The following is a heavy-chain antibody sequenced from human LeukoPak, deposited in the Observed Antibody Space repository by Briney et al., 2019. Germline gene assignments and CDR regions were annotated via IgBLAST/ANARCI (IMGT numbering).Heavy chain of an antibody. J-gene: IGHJ3*01. CDR2: ISAYNSNT. V-gene: IGHV1-18*01. CDR1: GYTFTSYG. Sequence: ASVKVSCKASGYTFTSYGISWVRQAPGQGLEWMGWISAYNSNTNYAQKLQGRVTMTTDTSTSTAYMELRSLRSEDTAVYYCATDSDVDTSILSFDVWGQGTMVIVSS. CDR3: ATDSDVDTSILSFDV. D-gene: IGHD5-18*01.